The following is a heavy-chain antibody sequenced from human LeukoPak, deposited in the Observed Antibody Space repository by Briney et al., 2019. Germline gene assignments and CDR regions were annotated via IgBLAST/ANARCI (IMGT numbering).Heavy chain of an antibody. CDR2: INPNSGGT. CDR1: GYTFTGHY. CDR3: AAELYSGSYGRCCSFAF. D-gene: IGHD1-26*01. V-gene: IGHV1-2*02. J-gene: IGHJ4*02. Sequence: ASVKVSCKASGYTFTGHYMHWVRQAPGQGLEWMGWINPNSGGTNYAQKFQGRVTITRDMSTNTAYMELSSLRSEDTAVYYCAAELYSGSYGRCCSFAFWGQGTQVTVSS.